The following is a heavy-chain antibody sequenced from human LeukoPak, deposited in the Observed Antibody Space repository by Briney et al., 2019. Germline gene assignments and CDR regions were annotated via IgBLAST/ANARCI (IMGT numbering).Heavy chain of an antibody. J-gene: IGHJ4*02. CDR3: ARGFDSKSTYFDY. D-gene: IGHD5-12*01. CDR2: IYYSGST. CDR1: GGSISNYY. Sequence: SETLSLTCTVSGGSISNYYWNSLRQPLGKGLEWIGYIYYSGSTNYNPSLKSRVTMSLDTSKNQFSLRLTSVTAADTAVYYCARGFDSKSTYFDYWGQGTLVTVSS. V-gene: IGHV4-59*01.